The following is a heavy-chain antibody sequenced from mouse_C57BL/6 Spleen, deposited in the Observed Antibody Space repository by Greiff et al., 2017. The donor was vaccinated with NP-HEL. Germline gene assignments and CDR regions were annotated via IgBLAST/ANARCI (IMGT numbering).Heavy chain of an antibody. V-gene: IGHV14-1*01. D-gene: IGHD1-1*01. J-gene: IGHJ2*01. CDR1: GYTFTSYW. CDR2: IDPEDGDT. Sequence: VQLQQPGTELVKPGASVKLSCKASGYTFTSYWMHWVKQRPEQGLEWIGRIDPEDGDTEYAPKFQGKATMTADTSSNTAYLQLSSLTSEDTAVYYCTTCGSSYYFDYWGQGTTLTVSS. CDR3: TTCGSSYYFDY.